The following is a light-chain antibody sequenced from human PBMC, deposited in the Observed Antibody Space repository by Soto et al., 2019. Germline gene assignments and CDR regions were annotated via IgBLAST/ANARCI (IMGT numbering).Light chain of an antibody. V-gene: IGLV1-44*01. Sequence: QSELTQPPSASGTPGQRVTISFSGSGSNIGSNTVNWYQQLPGTAPKLLIYSNNQRPSGVPDRFSGSKSGTSASLAISGLQSEDEADYYCAAWDDSLNVLYVFGTGTKVTVL. CDR1: GSNIGSNT. J-gene: IGLJ1*01. CDR3: AAWDDSLNVLYV. CDR2: SNN.